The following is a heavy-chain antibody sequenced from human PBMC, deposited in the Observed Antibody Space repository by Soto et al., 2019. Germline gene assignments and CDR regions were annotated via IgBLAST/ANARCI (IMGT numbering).Heavy chain of an antibody. J-gene: IGHJ4*02. CDR1: GFTFSSYA. D-gene: IGHD6-13*01. CDR2: ISGSGGST. V-gene: IGHV3-23*01. Sequence: PGGSLRLSCAAPGFTFSSYAMSWVRQAPGKGLEWVSAISGSGGSTYYADSVKGRSTISRDNSKNTLYLQMNSLRAEDTAVYYCAKSSSWYTLFHYWGQGTLVTVSS. CDR3: AKSSSWYTLFHY.